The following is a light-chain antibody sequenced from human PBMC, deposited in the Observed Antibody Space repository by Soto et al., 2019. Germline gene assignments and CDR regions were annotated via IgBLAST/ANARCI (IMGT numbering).Light chain of an antibody. Sequence: DVVMTQTPLSSPVALGQPASLSCRSSQSLAHSNGNTYLSWLQQRPGQPPRLLIYKVSNRLSGVPDRFSGSGAGTDLPLNISRVEAEDVGVYYCMQATHFPRTFGQGTKVEIK. V-gene: IGKV2-24*01. CDR2: KVS. CDR3: MQATHFPRT. J-gene: IGKJ1*01. CDR1: QSLAHSNGNTY.